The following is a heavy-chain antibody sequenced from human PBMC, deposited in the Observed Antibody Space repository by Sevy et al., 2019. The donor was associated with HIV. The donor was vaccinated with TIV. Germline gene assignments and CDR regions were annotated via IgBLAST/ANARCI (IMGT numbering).Heavy chain of an antibody. J-gene: IGHJ6*02. D-gene: IGHD3-22*01. V-gene: IGHV3-7*01. CDR1: GFTFSRNW. CDR3: AREGYSRDYYYGMDV. CDR2: IKQDGSDK. Sequence: GGSLRLSCAASGFTFSRNWMSWVRQAPGKGLVWVANIKQDGSDKHYVDSVKGRFTISRDNAKNSLYLLLNSLRAEDTAVYYCAREGYSRDYYYGMDVWGQGTTVTVSS.